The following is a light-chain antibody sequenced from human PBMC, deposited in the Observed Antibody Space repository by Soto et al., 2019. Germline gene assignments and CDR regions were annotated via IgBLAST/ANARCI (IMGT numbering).Light chain of an antibody. J-gene: IGKJ2*01. CDR1: PSISTW. CDR2: KAS. Sequence: DIQMTQSPSTLSASVGDRVTITCRASPSISTWLAWYQQKPGKAPKLLIYKASSLRNGVPSRFSGSGSGTEFTLTIYSLQPDDFASYYCQQYKGYPHTFGQGTKLEIK. CDR3: QQYKGYPHT. V-gene: IGKV1-5*03.